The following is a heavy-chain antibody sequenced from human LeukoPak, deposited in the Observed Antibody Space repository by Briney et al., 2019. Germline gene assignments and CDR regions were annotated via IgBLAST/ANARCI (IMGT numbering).Heavy chain of an antibody. CDR1: GYTFTSYG. CDR2: ISAYNGNT. J-gene: IGHJ3*02. CDR3: ARAATAADAFDI. D-gene: IGHD6-13*01. Sequence: ASVKVSGTASGYTFTSYGISWVRQAPGQGLEWMGWISAYNGNTNYAQKLQGRVTMTTDTSTSTAYMELRSLRSDDTAVYYCARAATAADAFDIWGQGTMVTVSS. V-gene: IGHV1-18*01.